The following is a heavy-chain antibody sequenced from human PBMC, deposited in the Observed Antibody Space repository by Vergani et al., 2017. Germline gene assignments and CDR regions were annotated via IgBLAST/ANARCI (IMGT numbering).Heavy chain of an antibody. V-gene: IGHV1-69*13. CDR1: GGTFSNSA. D-gene: IGHD2-15*01. CDR3: AWVYCSEGNCYSLFDS. CDR2: VVPFLGTP. J-gene: IGHJ4*02. Sequence: QVHLVQSGAEIKKPGSSVTVSCTASGGTFSNSALSWVRQAPGQGLEWMGSVVPFLGTPNYAQRFQKRVTISADEYTSTYYLEVTSLRYDDTALYFCAWVYCSEGNCYSLFDSWGQGTLVTVSS.